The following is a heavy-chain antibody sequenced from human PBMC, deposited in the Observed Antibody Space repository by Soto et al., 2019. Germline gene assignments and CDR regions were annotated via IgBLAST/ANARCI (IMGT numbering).Heavy chain of an antibody. CDR1: GFTVSSNY. V-gene: IGHV3-66*01. Sequence: GGSLRLSCAACGFTVSSNYMSWVRQAPGKGLEWVSVIYSGGSTYYADSVKGRFTISRDNSKNTLYLQMNSLRAEDTAVYYCARDGPEYCSGGSCYLGGAFDIWGQGTMVTVSS. D-gene: IGHD2-15*01. J-gene: IGHJ3*02. CDR3: ARDGPEYCSGGSCYLGGAFDI. CDR2: IYSGGST.